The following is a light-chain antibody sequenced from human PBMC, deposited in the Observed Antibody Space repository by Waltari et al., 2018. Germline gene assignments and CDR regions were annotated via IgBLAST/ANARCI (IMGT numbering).Light chain of an antibody. CDR1: QSTNNY. J-gene: IGKJ5*01. CDR3: QQFKSFLFT. V-gene: IGKV1-9*01. CDR2: GTS. Sequence: DIQLTQSPSFLSASVGDRVTITCRASQSTNNYLAWYQQKPGKAPNLLIYGTSTLQSGVPSRFSGSQSGTEFTLTSSSLQPEDFATYYCQQFKSFLFTFGQGTRLDIK.